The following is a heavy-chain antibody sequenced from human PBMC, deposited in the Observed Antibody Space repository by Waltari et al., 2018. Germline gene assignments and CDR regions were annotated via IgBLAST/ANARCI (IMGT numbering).Heavy chain of an antibody. V-gene: IGHV3-23*04. Sequence: VQLVESGGGLVQPGGSLRLSCAASGFTFSSYAMSWVRQAPGKGLEWVSAISGSGGSTYYADSVKGRFTISRDNVNNTVYLQMNRLRVEDTAVYYCGNIGAFDIWGQGTMVTVSS. CDR1: GFTFSSYA. J-gene: IGHJ3*02. CDR3: GNIGAFDI. D-gene: IGHD5-12*01. CDR2: ISGSGGST.